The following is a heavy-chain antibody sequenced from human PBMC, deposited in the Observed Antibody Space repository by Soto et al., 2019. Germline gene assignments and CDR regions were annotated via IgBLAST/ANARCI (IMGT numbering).Heavy chain of an antibody. J-gene: IGHJ5*02. CDR2: IYHSGST. CDR3: ARRSGRRFLEWQDNWFDP. V-gene: IGHV4-4*02. D-gene: IGHD3-3*01. Sequence: SETLSLTCAVSGGSISSSNWWRWVRQPPGKGLEWIGEIYHSGSTNYNPSLKSRVTISVAKSKNQFSLKLSSVTAADTAVYYCARRSGRRFLEWQDNWFDPWGQGTLVTVSS. CDR1: GGSISSSNW.